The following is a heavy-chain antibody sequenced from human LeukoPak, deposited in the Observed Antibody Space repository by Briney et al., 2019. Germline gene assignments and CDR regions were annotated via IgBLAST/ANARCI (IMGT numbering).Heavy chain of an antibody. CDR1: GGTFSSYA. J-gene: IGHJ3*02. V-gene: IGHV1-69*01. CDR3: ARFGYDMKAFDI. D-gene: IGHD2-2*03. Sequence: SVTVSCKASGGTFSSYAISWVRQAPGQGLEWMGGIIPIFGTANYAQKFQGRVTITADESTSTAYMELSSLRSEDTAVYYCARFGYDMKAFDIWGQGTMVTVSS. CDR2: IIPIFGTA.